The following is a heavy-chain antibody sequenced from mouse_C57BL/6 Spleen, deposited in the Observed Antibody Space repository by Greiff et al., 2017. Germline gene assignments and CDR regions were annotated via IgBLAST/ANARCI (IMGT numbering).Heavy chain of an antibody. CDR1: GFTFTDYY. D-gene: IGHD3-3*01. V-gene: IGHV7-3*01. CDR3: AINDRDGFAY. Sequence: EVQRVESGGGLVQPGGSLSLSCAASGFTFTDYYMSWVRQPPGKALEWLGFIRNKANGYTTEYSSSVKGRFTISRVNSESILYRKMNALSAEDSAADYGAINDRDGFAYWGQGTLVTVSA. CDR2: IRNKANGYTT. J-gene: IGHJ3*01.